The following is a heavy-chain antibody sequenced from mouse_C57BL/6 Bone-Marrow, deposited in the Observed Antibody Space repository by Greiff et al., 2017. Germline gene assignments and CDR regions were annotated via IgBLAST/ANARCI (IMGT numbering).Heavy chain of an antibody. CDR2: ISNLAYSI. CDR3: ARHDDDYAMDY. CDR1: GFTFSDYG. V-gene: IGHV5-15*04. Sequence: EVMLVESGGGLVQPGGSLKLSCAASGFTFSDYGMAWVRQAPRKGPEWVAFISNLAYSIYYADTVTGRFTISRENAKNTLYLEMSSLRSEDTAMYYCARHDDDYAMDYWGQGTSLTVSS. D-gene: IGHD2-3*01. J-gene: IGHJ4*01.